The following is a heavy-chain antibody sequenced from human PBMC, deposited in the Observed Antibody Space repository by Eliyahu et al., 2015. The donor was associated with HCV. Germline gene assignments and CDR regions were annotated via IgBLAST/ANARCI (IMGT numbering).Heavy chain of an antibody. CDR3: ARDGNGIAVAGKPPSRRYGMDV. CDR1: GFTFSSYX. Sequence: EVQLVESGGGLVKPGGSLRLSCAASGFTFSSYXXNWVRQAPGKGLEWVSSISSSSSYIYYADSVKGRFTISRDNAKNSLYLQMNSLRAEDTAVYYCARDGNGIAVAGKPPSRRYGMDVWGQGTTVTVSS. V-gene: IGHV3-21*01. D-gene: IGHD6-19*01. CDR2: ISSSSSYI. J-gene: IGHJ6*02.